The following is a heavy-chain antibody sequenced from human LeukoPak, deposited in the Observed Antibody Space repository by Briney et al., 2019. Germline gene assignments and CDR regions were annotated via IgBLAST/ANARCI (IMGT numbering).Heavy chain of an antibody. V-gene: IGHV5-51*01. J-gene: IGHJ4*02. CDR2: IYPGDSDI. CDR1: GYSFISYW. Sequence: GESLKISCKGSGYSFISYWIGWVRQMPGKGLEWMGIIYPGDSDIRYSPSFQGQVTISVDKSISTAYLQWSRLKASDTAMYYCARRGYDSSGSFDYWGQGTLVTVSS. D-gene: IGHD3-22*01. CDR3: ARRGYDSSGSFDY.